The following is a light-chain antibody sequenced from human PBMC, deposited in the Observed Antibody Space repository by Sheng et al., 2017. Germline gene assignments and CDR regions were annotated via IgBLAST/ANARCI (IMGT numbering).Light chain of an antibody. Sequence: IVMTQSPATLSVSPGERATLSCRASQSVNNNLAWYQQKPGQVPRLLIYGASTRVTGIPARFSGSGSGTEFTLTITSLQSEDFAVYYCQQYNNWPPYSFGQGTKLEIK. CDR2: GAS. CDR1: QSVNNN. V-gene: IGKV3-15*01. J-gene: IGKJ2*03. CDR3: QQYNNWPPYS.